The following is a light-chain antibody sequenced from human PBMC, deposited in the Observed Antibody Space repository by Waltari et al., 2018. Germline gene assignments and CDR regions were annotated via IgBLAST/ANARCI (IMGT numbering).Light chain of an antibody. CDR2: KAS. Sequence: DIQMTPSPSTLSASVGDRVTITCRASQSISSWLAWYQQKPGKAPKLLIYKASSLESGVPSRFSGSGSGTEFTLTISSLQPDDFATYYCQQYNSYSRMYTFGQGTKLEIK. V-gene: IGKV1-5*03. CDR1: QSISSW. J-gene: IGKJ2*01. CDR3: QQYNSYSRMYT.